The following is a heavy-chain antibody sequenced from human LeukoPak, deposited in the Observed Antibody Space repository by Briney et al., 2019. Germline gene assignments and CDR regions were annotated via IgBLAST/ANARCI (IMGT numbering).Heavy chain of an antibody. V-gene: IGHV1-18*01. J-gene: IGHJ5*02. D-gene: IGHD6-13*01. CDR3: AREVAAAVNWFDP. Sequence: ASVKVSCKASGYTFTSYGISWVRQAPGQGLEWMGWISAYNGNRNCAQKLQGRVTMTTDTSTSTAYMELRSLRSDDTAVYYCAREVAAAVNWFDPWGQGTLVTVSS. CDR1: GYTFTSYG. CDR2: ISAYNGNR.